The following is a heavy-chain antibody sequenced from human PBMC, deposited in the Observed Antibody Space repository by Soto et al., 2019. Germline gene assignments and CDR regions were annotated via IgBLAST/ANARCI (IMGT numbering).Heavy chain of an antibody. CDR2: VTGSGGST. J-gene: IGHJ3*02. CDR1: GFTFSSFA. Sequence: GGSLRLSCAASGFTFSSFALSWVRQAPGKGLEWVSAVTGSGGSTYYADSVKGRFTISRDNSKDTLYLQLNSLSAEGTAVYYCAKSSEVRATLAFDIWGQGTMVTVSS. CDR3: AKSSEVRATLAFDI. D-gene: IGHD1-26*01. V-gene: IGHV3-23*01.